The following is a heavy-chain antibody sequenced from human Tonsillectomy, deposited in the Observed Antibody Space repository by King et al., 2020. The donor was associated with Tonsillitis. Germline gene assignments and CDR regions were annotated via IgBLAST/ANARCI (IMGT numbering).Heavy chain of an antibody. CDR1: GFIFRSYG. CDR3: ARERTYSSRWGIDY. CDR2: ISYDGSNE. Sequence: VQLVQSGGGVVQPGGSLRLSCAASGFIFRSYGVHWVRQAPGKGLEWVTVISYDGSNEKYADSVKGRFTVSRDNFKNTRYLQMDSLKADDTAIYFCARERTYSSRWGIDYWGQGTPVTVSS. J-gene: IGHJ4*02. V-gene: IGHV3-33*05. D-gene: IGHD6-19*01.